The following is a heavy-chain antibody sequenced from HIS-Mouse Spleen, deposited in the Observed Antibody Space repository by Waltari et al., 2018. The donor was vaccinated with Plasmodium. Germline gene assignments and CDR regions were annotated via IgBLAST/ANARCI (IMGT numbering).Heavy chain of an antibody. Sequence: EVQLVESGGGLVQPGRSLRLSCAASGFTFDDYAMHWVRQAPGKGREWGSGISWNSGSIGYADSVKGRFTISRDNAKNSLYLQMNSLRAEDTALYYCAKDFCSGGSCLGLFDYWGQGTLVTVSS. CDR2: ISWNSGSI. CDR3: AKDFCSGGSCLGLFDY. J-gene: IGHJ4*02. CDR1: GFTFDDYA. D-gene: IGHD2-15*01. V-gene: IGHV3-9*01.